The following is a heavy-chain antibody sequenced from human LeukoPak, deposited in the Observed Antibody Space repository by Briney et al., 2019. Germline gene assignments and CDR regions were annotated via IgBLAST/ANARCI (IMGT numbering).Heavy chain of an antibody. J-gene: IGHJ4*02. V-gene: IGHV1-18*04. Sequence: GASVKVSCKASGYTFTGYYMHWVRQAPGQGLEWMGWISAYNGNTNYAQKLQGRVTMTTDTSTSTAYMELRSLRSDDTAVYYCARVLLEDIVLGADYWGQGTLVTVSS. CDR2: ISAYNGNT. CDR3: ARVLLEDIVLGADY. D-gene: IGHD2-8*02. CDR1: GYTFTGYY.